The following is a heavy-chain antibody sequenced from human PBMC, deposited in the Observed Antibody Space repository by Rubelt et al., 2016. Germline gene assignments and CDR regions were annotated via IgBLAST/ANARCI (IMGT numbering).Heavy chain of an antibody. J-gene: IGHJ4*02. D-gene: IGHD2-2*01. CDR3: ARGRHQMRTDPLFDY. Sequence: QVQLVQSGAEVKKPGASVKVSCKASGYTFTSYYMHWVRQAPGQGLEWMGGIIPIFGTANYAQKFRGRVTIAADECTSTAYMELSSLRSEDTAVYYCARGRHQMRTDPLFDYWGQGTLVTVSS. CDR1: GYTFTSYY. CDR2: IIPIFGTA. V-gene: IGHV1-69*01.